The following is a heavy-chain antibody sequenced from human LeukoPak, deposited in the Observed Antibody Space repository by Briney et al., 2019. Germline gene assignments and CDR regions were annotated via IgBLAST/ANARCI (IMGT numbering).Heavy chain of an antibody. D-gene: IGHD6-19*01. Sequence: PSETLSLTCTVSGGSTSGYYWSWIRQPPGKGLEWIGDIYYSGSTNYHPSLTSRVTMSVDTSKNQFSLKLNSVTAADTAVYYCARGWDGIAVAGSFDYWGQGTLVTVPS. J-gene: IGHJ4*02. CDR3: ARGWDGIAVAGSFDY. CDR2: IYYSGST. CDR1: GGSTSGYY. V-gene: IGHV4-59*01.